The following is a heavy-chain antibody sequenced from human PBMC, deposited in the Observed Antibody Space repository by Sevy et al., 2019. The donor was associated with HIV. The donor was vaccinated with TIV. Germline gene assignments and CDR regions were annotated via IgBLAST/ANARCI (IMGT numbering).Heavy chain of an antibody. D-gene: IGHD6-19*01. V-gene: IGHV3-48*03. CDR1: GFTFSSYD. CDR2: ISSSGSTI. CDR3: ARAAYSSGWYHWFDP. Sequence: GGSLRLSCAASGFTFSSYDMNWVRQAPGKGLEWVSYISSSGSTIYYADSVKGRFTISRDKAKNSLYLQMNSLRAEDTAVYYCARAAYSSGWYHWFDPWGQGTLVTVSS. J-gene: IGHJ5*02.